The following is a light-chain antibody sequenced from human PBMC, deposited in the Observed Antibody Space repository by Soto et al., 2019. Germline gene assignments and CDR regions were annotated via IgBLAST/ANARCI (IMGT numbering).Light chain of an antibody. J-gene: IGKJ2*01. V-gene: IGKV3-20*01. CDR1: QSVSGSY. CDR3: QQYGSSLYT. Sequence: EIVLTQSPGTLSLSPGERATLSCRASQSVSGSYLAWFQQKPGQAPRLLIYGASSRATGIPDRFSGSGSGTDFTLTLSRLQPEDLAVYYCQQYGSSLYTFGQGTKLEIK. CDR2: GAS.